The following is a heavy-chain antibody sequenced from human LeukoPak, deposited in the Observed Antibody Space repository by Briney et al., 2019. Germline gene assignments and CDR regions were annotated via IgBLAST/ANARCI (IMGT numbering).Heavy chain of an antibody. CDR1: GYTFTGYY. CDR2: INPNSGGT. V-gene: IGHV1-2*02. D-gene: IGHD6-19*01. J-gene: IGHJ5*02. CDR3: ARRIAVAGTADWFDP. Sequence: ASVKVSCKASGYTFTGYYMHWVRQAPGQGLEWMGWINPNSGGTNYAQKFLGRVTMTRDTSISTAYMELSRLRSDDTAVYYCARRIAVAGTADWFDPWGQGTLVTVSS.